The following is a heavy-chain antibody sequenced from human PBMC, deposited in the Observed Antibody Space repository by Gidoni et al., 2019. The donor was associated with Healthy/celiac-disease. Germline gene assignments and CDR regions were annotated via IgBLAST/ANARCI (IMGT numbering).Heavy chain of an antibody. D-gene: IGHD2-15*01. CDR2: INPSGGST. CDR1: GYTFTSYY. Sequence: QVQLVQSGAEVKKPGASVKVSCKASGYTFTSYYMHWVRQAPGQGLEWKGIINPSGGSTSYAQKFQGRVTMTRDTSTSTVYMELSSLRSEDTAVYYCARGVVVVAATLDFDAFDIWGQGTMVTVSS. CDR3: ARGVVVVAATLDFDAFDI. J-gene: IGHJ3*02. V-gene: IGHV1-46*01.